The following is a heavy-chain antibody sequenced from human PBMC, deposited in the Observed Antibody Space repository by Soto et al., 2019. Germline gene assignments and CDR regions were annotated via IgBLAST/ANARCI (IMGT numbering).Heavy chain of an antibody. Sequence: QVQLVESGGGVVQPGRSLRLSCAASGFTFSSYGMHWVRQAPGKGLEWVAVIWYDGSNKYYADSVKGRFTISRDNSKNTMYLQMNSLRAEDTAVYYCARDRGSSGWYGMDVWGQGTTVTVSS. CDR2: IWYDGSNK. CDR3: ARDRGSSGWYGMDV. V-gene: IGHV3-33*01. J-gene: IGHJ6*02. CDR1: GFTFSSYG. D-gene: IGHD6-19*01.